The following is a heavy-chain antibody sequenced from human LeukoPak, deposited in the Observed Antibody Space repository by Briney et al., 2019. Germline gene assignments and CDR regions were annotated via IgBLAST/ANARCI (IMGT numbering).Heavy chain of an antibody. V-gene: IGHV4-4*07. J-gene: IGHJ4*02. CDR1: GGSISSYY. CDR3: ARDSYSYGLHRFDY. Sequence: SETLSLTCTVSGGSISSYYWSWIRQPAGKGLEWIGRIYTSGSTNYNPSLKSRVTMSVDTSKNQFSLKLSSVTAADTAVYYCARDSYSYGLHRFDYWGQGTLVTVSS. D-gene: IGHD5-18*01. CDR2: IYTSGST.